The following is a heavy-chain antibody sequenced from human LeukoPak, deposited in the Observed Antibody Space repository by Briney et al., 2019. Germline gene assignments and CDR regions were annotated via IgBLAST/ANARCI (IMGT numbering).Heavy chain of an antibody. CDR3: ARHSTGYRYGLLDF. Sequence: SETLSLTCTVSGGSVSSGSYYWSWIRQPPGKGLEWIGHMYYSGSTNYNPSLKSRVTISVDTSKNQFSLNLSSVTAADTAVYYCARHSTGYRYGLLDFWGQGTLVTVSS. CDR2: MYYSGST. V-gene: IGHV4-61*01. CDR1: GGSVSSGSYY. D-gene: IGHD5-18*01. J-gene: IGHJ4*02.